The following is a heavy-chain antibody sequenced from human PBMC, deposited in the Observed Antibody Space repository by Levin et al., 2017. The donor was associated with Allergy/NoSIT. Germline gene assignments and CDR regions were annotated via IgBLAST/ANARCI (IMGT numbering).Heavy chain of an antibody. CDR1: GFTFSSYG. CDR2: IWYDGSNK. V-gene: IGHV3-33*01. CDR3: AREGLGYDGMDG. Sequence: PGGSLRLSCAASGFTFSSYGMHWVRQAPGKVLEWVAVIWYDGSNKYYADSVKGRFTISRDNSKNMVHLQMNSLRAEDTAVYYCAREGLGYDGMDGWGQGTTVTVSS. D-gene: IGHD1-26*01. J-gene: IGHJ6*02.